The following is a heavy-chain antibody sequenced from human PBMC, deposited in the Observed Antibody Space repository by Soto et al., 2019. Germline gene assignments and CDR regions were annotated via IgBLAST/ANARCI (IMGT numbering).Heavy chain of an antibody. CDR3: ARHISTFRYYYFAMDV. V-gene: IGHV5-51*01. CDR1: GYTFTDYW. CDR2: IYPGDSDT. Sequence: GEFLKISCKGSGYTFTDYWIGWVRQLPGKGLEWMGIIYPGDSDTRYSPSFQGHVTITVDKSTSPAYLQWNTLKASDTAMYYCARHISTFRYYYFAMDVWGQGTTVTVSS. D-gene: IGHD2-2*01. J-gene: IGHJ6*02.